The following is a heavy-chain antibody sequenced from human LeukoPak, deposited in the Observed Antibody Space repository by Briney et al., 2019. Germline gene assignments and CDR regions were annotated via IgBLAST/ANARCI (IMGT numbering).Heavy chain of an antibody. CDR1: GGSISSSSYY. D-gene: IGHD1-7*01. CDR2: IYYSGST. J-gene: IGHJ6*02. V-gene: IGHV4-39*07. CDR3: ARDNWNYGSSMDV. Sequence: PSETLSLTCTVSGGSISSSSYYWGWIRQPPGKGLEWIGSIYYSGSTNYNPSLKSRVTISVDTSTNQFSLKLSSVTAADTAVYYCARDNWNYGSSMDVWGQGTTVTVSS.